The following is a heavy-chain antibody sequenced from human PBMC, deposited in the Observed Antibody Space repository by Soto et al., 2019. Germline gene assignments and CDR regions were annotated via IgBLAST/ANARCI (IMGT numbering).Heavy chain of an antibody. D-gene: IGHD2-2*01. CDR2: IRSSGSPT. Sequence: GGSLRLSCLASGFAFSNYSMNWVRQAPGKGLEWVSYIRSSGSPTYYAGSVKGRFTISRDNAKKSLYPQMNSLRAEDTAVYYCARMTSSISTGCWGQGTLVTVSS. J-gene: IGHJ4*02. V-gene: IGHV3-48*01. CDR1: GFAFSNYS. CDR3: ARMTSSISTGC.